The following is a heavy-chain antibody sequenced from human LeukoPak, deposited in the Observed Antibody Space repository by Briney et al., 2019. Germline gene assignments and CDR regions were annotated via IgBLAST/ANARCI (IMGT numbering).Heavy chain of an antibody. J-gene: IGHJ4*02. Sequence: SETLSLTCTVSGGSINSGGYYWTWIRQPPGEGLEWIAYFSRSGSTFYNPSLKSRVTISLDTSKNQFSLNLRSVTAADTAVYYCAGQNIPTPHDYWGQGTQVTVSS. CDR3: AGQNIPTPHDY. V-gene: IGHV4-30-2*01. CDR2: FSRSGST. D-gene: IGHD2-2*02. CDR1: GGSINSGGYY.